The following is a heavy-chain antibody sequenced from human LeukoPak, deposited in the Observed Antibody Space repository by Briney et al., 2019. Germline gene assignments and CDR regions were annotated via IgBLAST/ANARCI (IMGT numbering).Heavy chain of an antibody. CDR3: AKDQDYGDYSFDY. CDR2: ISYDGSNK. D-gene: IGHD4-17*01. Sequence: PGGSLRLSCAASGFTFSSYGMHWVRQAPGEGLEWVAVISYDGSNKYYADSVKGRFTISRDNSKNTLYLQMNSLRAEDTAVYYCAKDQDYGDYSFDYWGQGTLVTVSS. J-gene: IGHJ4*02. CDR1: GFTFSSYG. V-gene: IGHV3-30*18.